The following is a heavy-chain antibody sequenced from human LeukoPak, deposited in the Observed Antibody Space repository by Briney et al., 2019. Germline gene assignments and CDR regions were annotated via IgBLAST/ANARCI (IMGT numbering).Heavy chain of an antibody. D-gene: IGHD4-17*01. CDR3: ARVWTTVTTPDAFDI. CDR1: GFTFSSYA. J-gene: IGHJ3*02. CDR2: ISGSGGST. Sequence: GGSLRLSCAASGFTFSSYAMSWVRQAPGKGLEWVPAISGSGGSTYYADSVKGRFTISRDNSKNTLYLQMNSLRAEDTAVYYCARVWTTVTTPDAFDIWGQGTMVTVSS. V-gene: IGHV3-23*01.